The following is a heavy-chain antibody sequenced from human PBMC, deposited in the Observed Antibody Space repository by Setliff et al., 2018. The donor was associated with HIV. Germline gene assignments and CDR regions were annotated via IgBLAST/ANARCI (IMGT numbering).Heavy chain of an antibody. J-gene: IGHJ5*02. Sequence: SETLSLTCTVSGDSMSSHYWTWIRQPPGKGLEWIGYMFYSGASNYNPSLKSRVTISVDSSKNQFSLNLFSVTAADTAVYYCARPRRVRSRAWYWFDIWGQGTLVTVSS. CDR1: GDSMSSHY. D-gene: IGHD6-19*01. V-gene: IGHV4-59*11. CDR2: MFYSGAS. CDR3: ARPRRVRSRAWYWFDI.